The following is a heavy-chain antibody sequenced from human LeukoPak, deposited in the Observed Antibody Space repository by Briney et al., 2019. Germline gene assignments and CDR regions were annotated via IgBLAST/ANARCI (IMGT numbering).Heavy chain of an antibody. V-gene: IGHV3-23*01. CDR2: ISGSGGST. CDR3: AKDASYDFWSGYYWFDP. Sequence: PGGSLRLSCAASGFTFSSYAMSWVRQAPGKWLEWVSAISGSGGSTYYADSVKGRFTISRDNSKNTLYLQMNSLRAEETAVYYCAKDASYDFWSGYYWFDPWGQGTLVTVSS. CDR1: GFTFSSYA. J-gene: IGHJ5*02. D-gene: IGHD3-3*01.